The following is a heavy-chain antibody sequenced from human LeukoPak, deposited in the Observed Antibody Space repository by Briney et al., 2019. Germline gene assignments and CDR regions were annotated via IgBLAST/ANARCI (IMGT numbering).Heavy chain of an antibody. Sequence: QSSETLSLTCTVSGGSISSGGYSWSWIRQHPGKGLEWIGYIYYSGSTYYNPSLKSRVTISVDTSKNQFSLKLSSVTAADTAVYYCARDSSGWYDYWGQGTLVTVSS. CDR1: GGSISSGGYS. J-gene: IGHJ4*02. CDR3: ARDSSGWYDY. D-gene: IGHD6-19*01. CDR2: IYYSGST. V-gene: IGHV4-31*03.